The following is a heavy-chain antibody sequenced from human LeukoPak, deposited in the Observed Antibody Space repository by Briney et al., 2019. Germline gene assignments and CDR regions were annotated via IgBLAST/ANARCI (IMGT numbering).Heavy chain of an antibody. D-gene: IGHD3-16*01. V-gene: IGHV3-7*01. J-gene: IGHJ6*02. CDR3: ATYTNWVAGDV. Sequence: GGSLRLSCVASVCTFSDYWRSWLRQAPGKGLEWVADIKKDGSEKEYVDSVKGRFTISRDNAKNTLYLQMDRLRAEDTAVYYCATYTNWVAGDVWGQGTTVSVSS. CDR2: IKKDGSEK. CDR1: VCTFSDYW.